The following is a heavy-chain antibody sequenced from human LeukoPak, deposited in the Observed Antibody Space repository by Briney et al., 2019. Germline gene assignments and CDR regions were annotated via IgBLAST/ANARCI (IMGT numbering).Heavy chain of an antibody. CDR3: ARDRVGSGWPRPWYFEF. V-gene: IGHV1-2*02. J-gene: IGHJ4*02. CDR2: INPNTGAT. D-gene: IGHD6-19*01. CDR1: GYTFTGYY. Sequence: ASMKVSCKPSGYTFTGYYLHWMRQAPGQALEWMGWINPNTGATIYAQKFEGRATLSRDTSISTAYMELTSLRSDDTAVYYCARDRVGSGWPRPWYFEFWGQGTLVTVSS.